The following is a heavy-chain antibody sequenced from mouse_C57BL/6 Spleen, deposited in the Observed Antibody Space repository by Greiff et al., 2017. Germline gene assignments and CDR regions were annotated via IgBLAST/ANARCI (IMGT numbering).Heavy chain of an antibody. J-gene: IGHJ3*01. Sequence: EVQLQQSGPELVKPGASVKISCKASGYTFTDYYMNWVKQSHGKSLEWIGDINPNNGGTSYNQKFKGKATLTVDKSSSTAYMELRSLTSEDSAVYYCARSEGPNWGFAYWGQGTLVTVSA. D-gene: IGHD4-1*01. V-gene: IGHV1-26*01. CDR2: INPNNGGT. CDR3: ARSEGPNWGFAY. CDR1: GYTFTDYY.